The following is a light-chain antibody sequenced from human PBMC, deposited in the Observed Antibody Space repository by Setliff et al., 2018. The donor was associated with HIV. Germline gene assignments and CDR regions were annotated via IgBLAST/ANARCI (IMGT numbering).Light chain of an antibody. J-gene: IGLJ3*02. Sequence: QSALTQPAAVSGSPGQSITISCTGTSSDVGGDNYVSWDQQHQGKAPKLMIYEVSNRPSGFSNRFSGSKSGNTAYLTISGLQAEDEADYYCRSFTRSNTLNSVLGGGTKVTVL. CDR2: EVS. V-gene: IGLV2-14*01. CDR1: SSDVGGDNY. CDR3: RSFTRSNTLNSV.